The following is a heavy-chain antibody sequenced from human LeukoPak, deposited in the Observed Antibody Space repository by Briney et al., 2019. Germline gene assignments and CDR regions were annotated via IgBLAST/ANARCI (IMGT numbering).Heavy chain of an antibody. V-gene: IGHV3-23*01. CDR3: ARCTVVTHNAFDI. D-gene: IGHD4-23*01. Sequence: GRSLRLSCAASGFTFSSYAMSWVRQAPGKGLEWVSAISGSGGSTYYADSVKGRFTISKDNSKNTLYLQMNSLRAEDTAVYYCARCTVVTHNAFDIWGQGTMVTVSS. J-gene: IGHJ3*02. CDR2: ISGSGGST. CDR1: GFTFSSYA.